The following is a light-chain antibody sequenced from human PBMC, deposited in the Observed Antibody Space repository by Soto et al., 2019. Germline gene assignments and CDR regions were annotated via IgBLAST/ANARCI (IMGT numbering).Light chain of an antibody. CDR2: GVS. J-gene: IGKJ4*01. V-gene: IGKV3-20*01. CDR1: ESVSTN. Sequence: EIVLTQSPGTLSLAPGERVTLCCRASESVSTNLAWYQQKAGQAPRLLIYGVSSRATGIPDRFSGSDSGTDFTLTISRLEPEDFAVYYCQQYVTSPLTFGGGTKVDIK. CDR3: QQYVTSPLT.